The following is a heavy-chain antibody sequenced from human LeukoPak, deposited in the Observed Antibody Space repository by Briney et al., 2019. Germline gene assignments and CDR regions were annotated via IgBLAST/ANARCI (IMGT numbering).Heavy chain of an antibody. D-gene: IGHD3-3*01. V-gene: IGHV4-4*02. CDR3: ARGLLEWPEAFDI. CDR2: IYHGGST. Sequence: PSETLPLTCAVSGGSISSSTWWSWGRPPPRKGLEWVGEIYHGGSTNYNPSLKGRVTISVDKSKNHFSLKLNSVTAADTAVYYCARGLLEWPEAFDIWGQGTMVTVSS. CDR1: GGSISSSTW. J-gene: IGHJ3*02.